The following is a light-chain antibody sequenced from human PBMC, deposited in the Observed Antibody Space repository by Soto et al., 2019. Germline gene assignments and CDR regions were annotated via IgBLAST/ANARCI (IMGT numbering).Light chain of an antibody. CDR1: SSDVGGYNY. J-gene: IGLJ1*01. Sequence: QSVLTQPASVSGSPGQSITISCTGTSSDVGGYNYVSWYQQHPGKAPKLMFSEVSTRPSGVSNRFSGSKSGNTASLTISGLQAEDEADYYCSSYTSSSTYVFGTGTKVTVL. V-gene: IGLV2-14*01. CDR3: SSYTSSSTYV. CDR2: EVS.